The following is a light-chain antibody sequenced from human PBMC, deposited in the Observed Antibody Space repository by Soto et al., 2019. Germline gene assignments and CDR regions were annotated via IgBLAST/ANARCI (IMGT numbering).Light chain of an antibody. Sequence: QSALTQPHSVSGSPGQSVTISCTGTSSDVGGYNYVSWYQQHPGTAPKLIIFGVSKRPSGVPDRFSGSKSGNTASLSISGLQAEDEADYYCSSYAGTYSYVLGTGTKVTVL. J-gene: IGLJ1*01. CDR3: SSYAGTYSYV. V-gene: IGLV2-11*01. CDR1: SSDVGGYNY. CDR2: GVS.